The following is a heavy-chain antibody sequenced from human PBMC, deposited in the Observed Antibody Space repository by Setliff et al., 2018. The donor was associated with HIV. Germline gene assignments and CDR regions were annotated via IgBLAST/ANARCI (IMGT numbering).Heavy chain of an antibody. D-gene: IGHD2-2*01. CDR2: IYKSGSS. V-gene: IGHV4-61*02. CDR1: GDSISSGSVY. J-gene: IGHJ4*02. Sequence: SETLSLTCSVSGDSISSGSVYWNWIRQPAGKGLEWIGRIYKSGSSNANPSLKSRVTMSVDTSRNQFSLTLKSVTAADTAVYYCARADCTSTSCFFGLGGGFFDSWGQGTLVTVSS. CDR3: ARADCTSTSCFFGLGGGFFDS.